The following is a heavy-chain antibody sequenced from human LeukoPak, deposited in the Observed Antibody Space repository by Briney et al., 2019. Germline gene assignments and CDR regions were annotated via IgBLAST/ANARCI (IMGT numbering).Heavy chain of an antibody. CDR1: GGSISSGGYS. V-gene: IGHV4-30-2*01. J-gene: IGHJ3*02. Sequence: SQTLSLTCAVSGGSISSGGYSWSWIRQPPGKGLEWIGYIYHSGSTYYNPSLKSRVTISVDRSKNQFSLKLSSVTAADTAVYYCAIIFGVVADAFDIWGQGTMVTVSS. D-gene: IGHD3-3*01. CDR3: AIIFGVVADAFDI. CDR2: IYHSGST.